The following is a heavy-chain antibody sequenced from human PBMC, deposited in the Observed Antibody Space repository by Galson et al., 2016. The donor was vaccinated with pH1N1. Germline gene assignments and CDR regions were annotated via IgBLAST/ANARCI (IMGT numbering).Heavy chain of an antibody. Sequence: SVKVSCKASGYTFTKEYIHWVRQAPGQGLEWMGVIDPSNGGTTYSQKFQGLVTMTRDTSTSTVYMELNSLRSEDTAVYYCARNMHLYCSSASCRVYYFDSWGQGTLVTVSS. J-gene: IGHJ4*02. D-gene: IGHD2-2*01. V-gene: IGHV1-46*01. CDR2: IDPSNGGT. CDR3: ARNMHLYCSSASCRVYYFDS. CDR1: GYTFTKEY.